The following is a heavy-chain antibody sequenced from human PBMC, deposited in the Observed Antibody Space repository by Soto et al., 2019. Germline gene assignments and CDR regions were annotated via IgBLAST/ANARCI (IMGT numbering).Heavy chain of an antibody. J-gene: IGHJ5*02. Sequence: SETLSLTCTVSGGSISSSSYYWGWIRQPPGKGLEWIGSIYYSGSTYYNPSLKRRVTISVDTSKNQFSLKLSSVTAADTAAYYCARHVAAAGTSSNCFDPWGQGTLVTVSS. V-gene: IGHV4-39*01. CDR3: ARHVAAAGTSSNCFDP. CDR1: GGSISSSSYY. D-gene: IGHD6-13*01. CDR2: IYYSGST.